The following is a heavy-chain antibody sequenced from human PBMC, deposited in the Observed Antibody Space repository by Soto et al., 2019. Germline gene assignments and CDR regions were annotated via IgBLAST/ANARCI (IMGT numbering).Heavy chain of an antibody. V-gene: IGHV3-23*01. CDR1: GFTFSSHA. CDR3: AKLASDSGDYGGFDY. J-gene: IGHJ4*02. Sequence: PGGSLRLSCAASGFTFSSHALSRVRQAPGQGLEWVSSIRGSGSSTYYADSVKGRFTISRDNSNNTLYLQMNSLSAEDTALYFCAKLASDSGDYGGFDYWGQGTPVTVYS. CDR2: IRGSGSST. D-gene: IGHD4-17*01.